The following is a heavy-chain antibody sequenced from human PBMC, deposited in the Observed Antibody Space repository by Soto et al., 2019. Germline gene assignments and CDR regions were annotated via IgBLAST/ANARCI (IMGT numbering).Heavy chain of an antibody. CDR1: GFSLNTRAVG. V-gene: IGHV2-5*02. D-gene: IGHD3-16*01. CDR3: ARLTDLYIMFDF. J-gene: IGHJ4*02. Sequence: SRPTLVNPTQTLTLTCTFSGFSLNTRAVGVGWIRQPPGKALELLGIIYWDDDKRYSPLLNKRLTITKDTSKNQVVLTMTNMDSVDTGTYYCARLTDLYIMFDFWGQGTQVTV. CDR2: IYWDDDK.